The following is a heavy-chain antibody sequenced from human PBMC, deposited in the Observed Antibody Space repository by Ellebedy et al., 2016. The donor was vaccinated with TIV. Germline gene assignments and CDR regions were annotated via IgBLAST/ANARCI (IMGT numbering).Heavy chain of an antibody. CDR1: GFDFRSYG. CDR3: AKTRGDGSYYSFYFYYYMDV. D-gene: IGHD1-26*01. V-gene: IGHV3-30*18. CDR2: TSSDGSNR. J-gene: IGHJ6*03. Sequence: GESLKISXVSSGFDFRSYGMHWVRQAPGKGLEWVAVTSSDGSNRFYTDSVKGRFTISRDNSNNTLFLQMNSLRAEDTALYYCAKTRGDGSYYSFYFYYYMDVWGKGTTVTVSS.